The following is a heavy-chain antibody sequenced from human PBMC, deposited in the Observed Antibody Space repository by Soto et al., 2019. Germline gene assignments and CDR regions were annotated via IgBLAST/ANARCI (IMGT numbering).Heavy chain of an antibody. Sequence: GGSLGLSCAAYGFTFSDYYMRWIRQAPGKGLEWVSYISSSGSTIYYADSVKGRFTISRDNAKNSLYLQMNSLRAEDTAGYYCARDSPKYPLFGYYYMDVWGKGTTVTVSS. CDR3: ARDSPKYPLFGYYYMDV. D-gene: IGHD3-16*01. V-gene: IGHV3-11*01. J-gene: IGHJ6*03. CDR2: ISSSGSTI. CDR1: GFTFSDYY.